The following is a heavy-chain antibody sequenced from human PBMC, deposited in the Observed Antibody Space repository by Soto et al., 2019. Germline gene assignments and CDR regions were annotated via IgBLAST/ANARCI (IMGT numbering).Heavy chain of an antibody. CDR3: ARDQVYIAAATLDY. CDR1: GFTFSSYG. Sequence: GGSLRLSCAASGFTFSSYGMHWVRQAPGKGLEWVAVIWYDGSNKYYADSVKGRFTISRDNSKNTLYLQMNSLRAEDTAVYYCARDQVYIAAATLDYWGQGTLVTVSS. D-gene: IGHD6-13*01. J-gene: IGHJ4*02. V-gene: IGHV3-33*01. CDR2: IWYDGSNK.